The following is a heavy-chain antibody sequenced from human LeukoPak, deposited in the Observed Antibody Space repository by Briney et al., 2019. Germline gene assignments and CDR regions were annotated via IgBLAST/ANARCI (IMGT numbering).Heavy chain of an antibody. CDR3: AKVAKYYYGSETYYFFEH. V-gene: IGHV3-21*01. CDR2: ISSSSSYI. Sequence: GGSLRLSCAASGFTFSNYIMNWVRQAPGKGLEWVSSISSSSSYIYYADSMKGRFTISRDNAKNSLYLQMNSLRAEDTAVYYCAKVAKYYYGSETYYFFEHWGQGTPVTASS. D-gene: IGHD3-10*01. CDR1: GFTFSNYI. J-gene: IGHJ4*02.